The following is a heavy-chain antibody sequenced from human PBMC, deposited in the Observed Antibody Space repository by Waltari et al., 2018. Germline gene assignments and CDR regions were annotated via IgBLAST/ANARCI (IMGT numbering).Heavy chain of an antibody. V-gene: IGHV3-49*03. CDR1: GFTLVDYA. Sequence: EVQLVESGGGLVQPGRSLRLSCTGSGFTLVDYALSWLRQAPGKGLEWVGLIRSKVYGGTAEYAASVKGRFTISRDDSKTFAYLQMDRLRTDDTAVYYCARGHSAWSSSVDYWGQGTLVTVSS. CDR3: ARGHSAWSSSVDY. CDR2: IRSKVYGGTA. J-gene: IGHJ4*02. D-gene: IGHD6-19*01.